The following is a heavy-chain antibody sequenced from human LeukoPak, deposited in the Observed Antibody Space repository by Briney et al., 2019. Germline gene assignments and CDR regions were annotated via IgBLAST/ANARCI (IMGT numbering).Heavy chain of an antibody. CDR2: ISGSGGST. Sequence: GGSLRLSCAPSGFTFSSYAMSWVREAPGKGLEWVSAISGSGGSTYYEDSVKGRLTISRDNPKNTLYLQMTGQRAEDTAVYDCAKLGIVVVVAATTWFDLWGQGTLVTVSS. J-gene: IGHJ5*02. V-gene: IGHV3-23*01. CDR1: GFTFSSYA. D-gene: IGHD2-15*01. CDR3: AKLGIVVVVAATTWFDL.